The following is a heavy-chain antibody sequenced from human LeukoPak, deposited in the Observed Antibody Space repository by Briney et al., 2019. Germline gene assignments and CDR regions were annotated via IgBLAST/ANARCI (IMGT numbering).Heavy chain of an antibody. J-gene: IGHJ4*02. CDR3: ARLSKDTVVVPATGVNY. V-gene: IGHV5-51*01. CDR1: GYSFTNYW. Sequence: GESLKISCKGSGYSFTNYWIGWVRQMPGKGLEWMGIIYPGDSDTRYSPSFQGQVTISADRSISTAYSQWSSLKASDTAMYYCARLSKDTVVVPATGVNYWGQGTLVTVSS. CDR2: IYPGDSDT. D-gene: IGHD5-18*01.